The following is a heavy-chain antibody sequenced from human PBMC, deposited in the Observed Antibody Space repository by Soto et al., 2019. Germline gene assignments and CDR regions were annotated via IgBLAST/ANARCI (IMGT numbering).Heavy chain of an antibody. CDR3: AAVSNKGYSYGHDAFDI. Sequence: TGSWKASGVTFTISAVHWLRQARGQRLEWIGWIVVGSGNTNYAQKFQERVTITRDMSTSTAYMELSSLRSEDTAVYYCAAVSNKGYSYGHDAFDIWAQGTMVTVSS. J-gene: IGHJ3*02. D-gene: IGHD5-18*01. V-gene: IGHV1-58*01. CDR1: GVTFTISA. CDR2: IVVGSGNT.